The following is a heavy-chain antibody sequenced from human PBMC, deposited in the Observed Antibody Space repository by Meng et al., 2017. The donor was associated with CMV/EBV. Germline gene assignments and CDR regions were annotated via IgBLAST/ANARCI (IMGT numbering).Heavy chain of an antibody. CDR1: YS. D-gene: IGHD3-3*01. CDR2: ISSSSSYI. V-gene: IGHV3-21*01. Sequence: YSMNWVRQAPGKGLEWVSSISSSSSYIYYADSVKGRFTISRDNAKNSLYLQMNSLRAEDTAMYYCARTGHTLLTIFGVVIIKDVDYWGQGTLVTVSS. CDR3: ARTGHTLLTIFGVVIIKDVDY. J-gene: IGHJ4*02.